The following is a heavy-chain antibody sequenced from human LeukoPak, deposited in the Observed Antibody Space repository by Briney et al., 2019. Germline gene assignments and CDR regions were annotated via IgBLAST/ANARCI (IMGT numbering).Heavy chain of an antibody. CDR1: GFTFSNYW. J-gene: IGHJ4*02. D-gene: IGHD2-8*02. CDR3: ARLTTTGGY. CDR2: IKQDGSEK. Sequence: GGSLRLSCPVSGFTFSNYWMSWVRQAPGKGLEWVATIKQDGSEKYYVDSVEGRFTISRDNAKDSLYLQMNSLRAEDTAVYFCARLTTTGGYWGQGTLVTVSS. V-gene: IGHV3-7*05.